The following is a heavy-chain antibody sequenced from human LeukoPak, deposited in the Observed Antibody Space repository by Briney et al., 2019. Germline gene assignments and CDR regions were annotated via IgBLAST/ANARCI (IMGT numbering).Heavy chain of an antibody. CDR3: ANENYYGSGSYLDY. CDR2: ISSDGSIK. V-gene: IGHV3-30*18. D-gene: IGHD3-10*01. Sequence: PGGSLRLSCAASGFTFSSYGMHWVRQAPGKGLEWVAVISSDGSIKYYADSVKGRFTISRDNSKNTLYLQMNSLRAEDTAVYHSANENYYGSGSYLDYWGQGTLVTVSS. CDR1: GFTFSSYG. J-gene: IGHJ4*02.